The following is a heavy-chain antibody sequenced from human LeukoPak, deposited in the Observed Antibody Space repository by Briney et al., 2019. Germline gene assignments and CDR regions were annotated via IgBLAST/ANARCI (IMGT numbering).Heavy chain of an antibody. V-gene: IGHV4-4*07. CDR1: SVSITSYY. CDR2: IYSSGST. D-gene: IGHD2-15*01. CDR3: ARARGRLLLVDY. J-gene: IGHJ4*02. Sequence: PSETLSLTCTVSSVSITSYYWNWIRQPAGKGLEWIGRIYSSGSTDYNPSLKSRVTMSVDTSKNQFSLNLSSVTAADSAVYYCARARGRLLLVDYWGQGTLVTVSS.